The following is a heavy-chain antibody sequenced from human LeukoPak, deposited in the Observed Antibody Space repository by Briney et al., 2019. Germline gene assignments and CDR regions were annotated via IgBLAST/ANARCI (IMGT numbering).Heavy chain of an antibody. CDR2: IYSGGNT. CDR1: GFTVSSNS. Sequence: GGSLELSCKVSGFTVSSNSGAWFGRPPGKGLEWVSFIYSGGNTHYSDSVKGRFTISRDNSKNTLYLQMNSLRAGDTAVYYCAKPHFDDWGQGTLVTVSS. V-gene: IGHV3-53*05. CDR3: AKPHFDD. J-gene: IGHJ4*02.